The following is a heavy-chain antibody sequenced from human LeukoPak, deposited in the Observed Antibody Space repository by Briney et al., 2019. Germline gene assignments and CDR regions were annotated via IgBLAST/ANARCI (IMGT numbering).Heavy chain of an antibody. J-gene: IGHJ4*02. V-gene: IGHV4-34*01. Sequence: SETLSLTCAVYGGPFSGYYWSWIRQPPGKGLEWIGEINHSGSTNYNPSLKSRVTISVDTSKNQFSLKLSSVTAADTAVYYCARGSPRLRFLEWLRTDQIDYWGQGTLVTVSS. CDR2: INHSGST. CDR3: ARGSPRLRFLEWLRTDQIDY. CDR1: GGPFSGYY. D-gene: IGHD3-3*01.